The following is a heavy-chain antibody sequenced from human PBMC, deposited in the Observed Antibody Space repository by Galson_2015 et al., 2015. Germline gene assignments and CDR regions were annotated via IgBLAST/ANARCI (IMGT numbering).Heavy chain of an antibody. CDR3: VRLAFWSGYYNPYYFDY. J-gene: IGHJ4*02. CDR1: GFTFGDYA. D-gene: IGHD3-3*01. Sequence: SLRLSCAASGFTFGDYAMSWVRQAPGKGLEWVGFIRSKAYGGTTEYAAFVKGRVTISRDDSKSIAYLQMDSLKTEDTAVYYCVRLAFWSGYYNPYYFDYWGQGTQVTVSS. CDR2: IRSKAYGGTT. V-gene: IGHV3-49*04.